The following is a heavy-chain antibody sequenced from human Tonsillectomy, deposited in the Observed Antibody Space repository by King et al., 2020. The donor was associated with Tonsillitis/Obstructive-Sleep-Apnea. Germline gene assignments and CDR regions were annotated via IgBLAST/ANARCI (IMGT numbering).Heavy chain of an antibody. Sequence: VQLVESGGDVVQAGGSLRLSCAASGFTFRNYGMQWVRQAPGKGLEWVAVISYDGKAKIYADSVRGRFTISRDASKNTLSLQMNSLRVEDTALYYCAKESTPMSAQIFDYWGQGTLVTVYS. V-gene: IGHV3-30*18. J-gene: IGHJ4*02. CDR1: GFTFRNYG. CDR2: ISYDGKAK. D-gene: IGHD5-18*01. CDR3: AKESTPMSAQIFDY.